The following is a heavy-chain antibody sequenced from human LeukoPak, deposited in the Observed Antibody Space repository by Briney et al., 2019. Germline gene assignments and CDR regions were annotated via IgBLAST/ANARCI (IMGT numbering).Heavy chain of an antibody. D-gene: IGHD2-15*01. CDR3: EKDRRYCSGGSCYFEY. V-gene: IGHV3-23*01. CDR1: GFTFSGNA. J-gene: IGHJ4*02. Sequence: GGSLRLSCAASGFTFSGNAMSWVRQAPGKGLEWVSAISVSGDTTYYADSVKGRFTISRDNSKNMLYLQMNSLRAEDTDVYYCEKDRRYCSGGSCYFEYWGQGTLVTVSS. CDR2: ISVSGDTT.